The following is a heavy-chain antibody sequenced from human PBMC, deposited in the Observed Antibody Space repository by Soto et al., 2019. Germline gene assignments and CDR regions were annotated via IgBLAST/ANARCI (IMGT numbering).Heavy chain of an antibody. V-gene: IGHV4-31*03. CDR1: GGSINSGGYY. J-gene: IGHJ4*02. CDR2: ISYSGTT. D-gene: IGHD2-21*02. Sequence: QVQLQESGPGLVKPSETLSLTCTLSGGSINSGGYYWTWIRQHPGKGLEWIGYISYSGTTSYNPSLKSRLTISIDTHKQFSLKLSSVTAADTATYYCARPFCGGDCLPPLNLGQGTLVTVSS. CDR3: ARPFCGGDCLPPLN.